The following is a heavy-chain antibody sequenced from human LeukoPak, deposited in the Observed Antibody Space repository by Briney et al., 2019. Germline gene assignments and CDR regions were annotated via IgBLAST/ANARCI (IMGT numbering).Heavy chain of an antibody. CDR2: INPSGGST. V-gene: IGHV1-46*01. D-gene: IGHD5-12*01. CDR3: ARDFLVRDSGYGRATYGMDV. J-gene: IGHJ6*02. Sequence: ASVKVSCKASGYTFTSYYMHWVRQAPGQGLEWMGIINPSGGSTSYAQKFQCRVTMTRDTSTSTVYMELSSLRSEDTAVYYCARDFLVRDSGYGRATYGMDVWGQGTTVTVSS. CDR1: GYTFTSYY.